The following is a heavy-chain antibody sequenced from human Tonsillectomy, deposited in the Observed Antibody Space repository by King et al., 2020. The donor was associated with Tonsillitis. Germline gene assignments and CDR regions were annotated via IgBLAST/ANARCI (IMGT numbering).Heavy chain of an antibody. J-gene: IGHJ2*01. V-gene: IGHV3-13*05. Sequence: VQLVESGGGLVQPGGSLRLSCAASGFTFSSYDMHWVRQATGKGLEWVSVIGTAGDPFFPGSVKGRLTISRENAKNSLYLQMNSLRAGDTAVYYCARVEMASSYWYFDLWGRGTLVTVSS. D-gene: IGHD5-24*01. CDR2: IGTAGDP. CDR1: GFTFSSYD. CDR3: ARVEMASSYWYFDL.